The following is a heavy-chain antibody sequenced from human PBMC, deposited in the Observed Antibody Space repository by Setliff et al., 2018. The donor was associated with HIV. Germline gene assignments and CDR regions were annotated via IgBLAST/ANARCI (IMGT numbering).Heavy chain of an antibody. V-gene: IGHV5-51*01. Sequence: PGESLTISCKGSGYSFTSYWIGWVRQMPGKGLEWMGIIYPGDSDTTYSPSFQGQVTISADKSISTAYLQWSSLKASDTAMYYCAKVHSSGWYSNHDAFDIWGQGTMVTVS. CDR2: IYPGDSDT. D-gene: IGHD6-19*01. CDR3: AKVHSSGWYSNHDAFDI. J-gene: IGHJ3*02. CDR1: GYSFTSYW.